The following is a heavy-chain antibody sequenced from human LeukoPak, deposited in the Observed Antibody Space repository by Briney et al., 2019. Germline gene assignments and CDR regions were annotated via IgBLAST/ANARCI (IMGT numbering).Heavy chain of an antibody. CDR2: ISWNSGSI. J-gene: IGHJ4*02. Sequence: GGSLRLSCAASGFTFDDYAMHWVRQAPGKGLEWVSGISWNSGSIGYADSVKGRFTISRDNAKNSLYLQMNSLRAEVTALYYCAKGASSGWATIDYWGQGTLVTVSS. CDR3: AKGASSGWATIDY. D-gene: IGHD6-19*01. V-gene: IGHV3-9*01. CDR1: GFTFDDYA.